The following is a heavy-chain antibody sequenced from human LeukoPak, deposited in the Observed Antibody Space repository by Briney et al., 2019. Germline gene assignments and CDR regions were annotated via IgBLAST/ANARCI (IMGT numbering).Heavy chain of an antibody. CDR3: ARHLTSNVAVTEYHYYAMDV. Sequence: ASVKVSCKASDFSFTSYGMSWVRQAPGQGLEWMGWISAYNGSTKYAQKLQGRVTMTTDTSTGTAYMELRSLRPDDTAVYYCARHLTSNVAVTEYHYYAMDVWGQGTTVTVSS. V-gene: IGHV1-18*01. CDR1: DFSFTSYG. CDR2: ISAYNGST. J-gene: IGHJ6*02. D-gene: IGHD6-19*01.